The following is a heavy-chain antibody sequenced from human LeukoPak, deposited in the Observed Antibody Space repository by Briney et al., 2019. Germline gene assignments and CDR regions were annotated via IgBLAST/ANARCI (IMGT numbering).Heavy chain of an antibody. V-gene: IGHV1-2*02. D-gene: IGHD6-19*01. J-gene: IGHJ4*02. CDR3: ARSVAGEFDY. CDR1: GYTFTGYY. Sequence: ASVKVSCKASGYTFTGYYMHWVRQAPGQGLEWMGWINPNSGGTYYAQKFQGRVTMTSDTSISSAYMELSRLRSDDRAVYYCARSVAGEFDYWGQGTLVTVSS. CDR2: INPNSGGT.